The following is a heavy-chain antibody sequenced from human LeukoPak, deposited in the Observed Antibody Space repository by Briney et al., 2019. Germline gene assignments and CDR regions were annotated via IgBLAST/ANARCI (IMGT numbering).Heavy chain of an antibody. Sequence: ASVKVSCKASGYTFTGYYMHWVRQAPGQGLEWMGWINPNSGGTNYAQKFQGRVTMTRDTSISTAYMELSRLRSDDTAVYYCARVDILTGCPFDYWGQGTLVTVSS. CDR1: GYTFTGYY. CDR3: ARVDILTGCPFDY. J-gene: IGHJ4*02. CDR2: INPNSGGT. V-gene: IGHV1-2*02. D-gene: IGHD3-9*01.